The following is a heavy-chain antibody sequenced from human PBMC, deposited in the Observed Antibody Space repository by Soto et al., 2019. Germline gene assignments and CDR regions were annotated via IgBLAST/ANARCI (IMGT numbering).Heavy chain of an antibody. D-gene: IGHD2-2*01. CDR2: ISSSSSYT. V-gene: IGHV3-11*05. CDR3: ARGLAGFSLVPAAITGMDV. Sequence: QVQLVESGGGLVKPGGSLRLSCAASGFTFSDYYMSWIRQAPGKGLEWVSYISSSSSYTNYADSVKGRFTISRDNAKNSLYLQMNSLRAEDTAVYYCARGLAGFSLVPAAITGMDVWGQGTTVTVSS. J-gene: IGHJ6*02. CDR1: GFTFSDYY.